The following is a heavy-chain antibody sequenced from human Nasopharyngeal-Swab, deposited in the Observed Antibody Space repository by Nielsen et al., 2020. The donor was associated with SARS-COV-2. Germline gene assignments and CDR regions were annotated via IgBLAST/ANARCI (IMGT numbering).Heavy chain of an antibody. CDR1: GASFSGYY. D-gene: IGHD2-15*01. CDR2: INHSGST. CDR3: ARGARRYCSGGRCWVVKNWFDP. V-gene: IGHV4-34*01. Sequence: SETLSLTCAVYGASFSGYYWSWIRQPPGKGLEWIGEINHSGSTNYNPSLKSRVTISVDTSKKQFSLKLSSVTAADTAVYYCARGARRYCSGGRCWVVKNWFDPWGQGTLVTVSS. J-gene: IGHJ5*02.